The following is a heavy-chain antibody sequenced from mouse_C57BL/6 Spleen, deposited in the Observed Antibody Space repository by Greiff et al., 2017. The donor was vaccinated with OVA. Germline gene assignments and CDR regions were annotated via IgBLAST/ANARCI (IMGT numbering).Heavy chain of an antibody. CDR2: IYWDDDK. CDR1: GFSLSTSGMG. D-gene: IGHD1-1*01. J-gene: IGHJ1*03. V-gene: IGHV8-12*01. Sequence: QVQLKESGPGILQSSQTLSLTCSFSGFSLSTSGMGVSWIRQPSGKGLEWLAHIYWDDDKRYNPSLKSRLTISKDTSRNQVFLKITSVDTADTATYYCARRPLGSSYYWYFDVWGTGTTVTVSS. CDR3: ARRPLGSSYYWYFDV.